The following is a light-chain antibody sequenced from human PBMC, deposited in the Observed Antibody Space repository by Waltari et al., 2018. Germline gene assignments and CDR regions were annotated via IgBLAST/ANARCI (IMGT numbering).Light chain of an antibody. J-gene: IGKJ1*01. CDR1: QGIGSD. V-gene: IGKV1-17*01. Sequence: IQMTQSPSSLSASVGDTVTITGRASQGIGSDLGWYQQKSGKAPKRLIYGASTLDGGVPSRFSGSASGTDFTLTISSLQPEDFATYYFLQHKSFPRTFGQGTKVE. CDR3: LQHKSFPRT. CDR2: GAS.